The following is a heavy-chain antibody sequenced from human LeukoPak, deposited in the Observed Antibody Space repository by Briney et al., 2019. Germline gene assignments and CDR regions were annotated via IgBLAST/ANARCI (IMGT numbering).Heavy chain of an antibody. J-gene: IGHJ6*03. CDR2: INSDGSST. CDR3: ARAGHYLLISSPGYMDV. CDR1: GFTFSSCW. D-gene: IGHD2/OR15-2a*01. Sequence: GGSLRLSCAASGFTFSSCWMHWVRQAPGKGLVWVSRINSDGSSTSYADSVKGRFTISRDNAKNSLYLQMNSLRAEDTAVYYCARAGHYLLISSPGYMDVWGKGTTVTISS. V-gene: IGHV3-74*01.